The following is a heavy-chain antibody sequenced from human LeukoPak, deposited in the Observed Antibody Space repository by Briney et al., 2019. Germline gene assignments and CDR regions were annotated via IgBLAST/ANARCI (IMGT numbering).Heavy chain of an antibody. CDR1: GFTFDDYA. CDR3: AKLGDRGVITNHFDY. V-gene: IGHV3-9*01. D-gene: IGHD3-10*01. J-gene: IGHJ4*02. CDR2: ISWNSGSI. Sequence: GGSLRLSCAASGFTFDDYAMHWVRQAPGKGLEWVSGISWNSGSIGYADSVKGRFTISRDNAKNSLYLQMNSLRAEDTAVYYCAKLGDRGVITNHFDYWGQGTLVTVSS.